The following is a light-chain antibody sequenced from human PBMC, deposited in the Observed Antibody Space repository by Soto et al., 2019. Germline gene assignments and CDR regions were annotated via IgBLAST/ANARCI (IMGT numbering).Light chain of an antibody. CDR1: SSNVGGYNY. V-gene: IGLV2-11*01. Sequence: QTLLTQPRSVSGSPGQTVTISCTGTSSNVGGYNYDSWYQQHPGKAPKLMIYDVSKRPSGVPDRFSGSKSGNTASLTISGLQAEDEADYYCCAYAGSYTYVFATGTKVTVL. CDR3: CAYAGSYTYV. J-gene: IGLJ1*01. CDR2: DVS.